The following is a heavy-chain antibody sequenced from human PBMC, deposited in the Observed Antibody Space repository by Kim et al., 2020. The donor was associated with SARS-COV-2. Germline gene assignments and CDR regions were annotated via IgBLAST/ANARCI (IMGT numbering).Heavy chain of an antibody. CDR2: IVVGSGNT. D-gene: IGHD6-19*01. Sequence: SVKVSCKASGFTFTSSAVQWVRQARGQRREWIGWIVVGSGNTNYAQKFQERVTITRDMSTSTAYMELSSLRSEDTAVYYCAADRSGSVYYYYGMDVWGQGTTVTVSS. V-gene: IGHV1-58*01. CDR1: GFTFTSSA. J-gene: IGHJ6*02. CDR3: AADRSGSVYYYYGMDV.